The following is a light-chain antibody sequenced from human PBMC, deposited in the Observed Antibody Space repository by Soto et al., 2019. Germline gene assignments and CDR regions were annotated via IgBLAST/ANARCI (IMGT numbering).Light chain of an antibody. J-gene: IGKJ1*01. CDR1: QSIGRF. CDR3: QQCYMGWT. CDR2: DAS. V-gene: IGKV1-5*01. Sequence: DIQMTQSPSTLSASVGDRVTITCRASQSIGRFLAWYQHQPGKAPKLLIYDASTLESGVPSRFSGTGSGTEFTFSITSLRPEDFGTYYCQQCYMGWTFGQGTNVDIK.